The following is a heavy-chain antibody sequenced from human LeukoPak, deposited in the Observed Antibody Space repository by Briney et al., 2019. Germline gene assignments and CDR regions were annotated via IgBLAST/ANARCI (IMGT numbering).Heavy chain of an antibody. J-gene: IGHJ5*02. D-gene: IGHD3-10*01. CDR2: ICYSGTT. CDR1: GASISSGGYC. Sequence: SETLSRTCTLSGASISSGGYCWSWIRQHPGKSLEWIGYICYSGTTYYNPSLKSRVTISVDMSENQFSLTLSSVTAADTAVYYCANYGAGTYRFDPWGQGTLVTVSS. CDR3: ANYGAGTYRFDP. V-gene: IGHV4-31*03.